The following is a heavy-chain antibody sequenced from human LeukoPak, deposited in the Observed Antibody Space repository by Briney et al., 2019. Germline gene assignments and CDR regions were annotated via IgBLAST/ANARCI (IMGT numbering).Heavy chain of an antibody. J-gene: IGHJ4*02. CDR1: GFTFSRYG. Sequence: PGGALRLFCAGCGFTFSRYGMHWVRQAPGKGVEGVAVISYDGSNKYYADSVKGRFTISRDNSKNTLYLQMNSLRAEDTAVYYCAKIPYCTNGVCENFDYWGQGTLVTVSS. V-gene: IGHV3-30*18. CDR3: AKIPYCTNGVCENFDY. CDR2: ISYDGSNK. D-gene: IGHD2-8*01.